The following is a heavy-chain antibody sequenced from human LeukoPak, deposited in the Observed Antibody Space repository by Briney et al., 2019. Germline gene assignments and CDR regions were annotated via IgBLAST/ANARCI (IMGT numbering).Heavy chain of an antibody. CDR2: IYYSGST. J-gene: IGHJ3*02. Sequence: SETLSLTCTVSGGSISTYYWSWIRQPPGKGLEWLAYIYYSGSTDYNPSLKSRVTISVDTSKSQVSLKLSSVTAVDTAVYYCATNAGGSYSAALDIWGQGTMVTVSS. CDR1: GGSISTYY. D-gene: IGHD1-26*01. V-gene: IGHV4-59*01. CDR3: ATNAGGSYSAALDI.